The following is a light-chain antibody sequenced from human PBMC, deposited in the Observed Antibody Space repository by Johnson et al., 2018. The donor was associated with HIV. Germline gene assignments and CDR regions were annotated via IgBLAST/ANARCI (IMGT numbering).Light chain of an antibody. CDR2: DNN. V-gene: IGLV1-51*01. Sequence: HSVLTQPPSVSVAPGQKVTISCSGSSSNIGNNYVSWYQQLPGTAPKLLIYDNNKRPSGIPDRFSGSKSGTSATLGITGLQTGDEADYYCGTWDSSLSAYVFGTGTKVTVL. CDR3: GTWDSSLSAYV. J-gene: IGLJ1*01. CDR1: SSNIGNNY.